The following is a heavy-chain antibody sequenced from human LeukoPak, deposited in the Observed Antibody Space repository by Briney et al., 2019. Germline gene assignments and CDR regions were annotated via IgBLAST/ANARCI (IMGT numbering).Heavy chain of an antibody. Sequence: GGSLRLSCAASGFTFSSYNMNWVRQAPGKGLDWVSSISTTSTYISYTDSVKGRFTISRDNAKNSLYLQMNSLRAEDTAVYYCAKGGPYSSDYYYYYYMDVWGKGTTVTISS. CDR1: GFTFSSYN. V-gene: IGHV3-21*01. CDR3: AKGGPYSSDYYYYYYMDV. CDR2: ISTTSTYI. D-gene: IGHD6-19*01. J-gene: IGHJ6*03.